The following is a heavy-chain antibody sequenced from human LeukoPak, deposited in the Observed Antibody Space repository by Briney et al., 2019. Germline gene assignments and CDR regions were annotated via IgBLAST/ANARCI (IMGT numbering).Heavy chain of an antibody. CDR1: GYSFTTYW. CDR3: ARQQVAYYYYYGMDV. J-gene: IGHJ6*04. V-gene: IGHV5-51*01. CDR2: IYPGDSDT. Sequence: GESLKISCKGSGYSFTTYWIAWVRQMPGKGLEWMGIIYPGDSDTRYSPSFQGQVTISADKSISTAFLQWSSLKASDTAMYYCARQQVAYYYYYGMDVWGKGTTVTVSS. D-gene: IGHD2-15*01.